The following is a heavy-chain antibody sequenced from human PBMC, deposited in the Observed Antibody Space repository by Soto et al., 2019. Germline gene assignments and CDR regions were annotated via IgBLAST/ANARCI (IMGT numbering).Heavy chain of an antibody. CDR3: AHGVTVVATIDY. D-gene: IGHD5-12*01. CDR2: INHSGSN. J-gene: IGHJ4*02. V-gene: IGHV4-34*01. Sequence: SETLSLTCTVSGGSISSYYWSWIRQPPGKGMEWIGEINHSGSNKYNPSLKSRVTISVDTSKNQFSLKLSSVTAADTAVYYCAHGVTVVATIDYWGQGTLVTVSS. CDR1: GGSISSYY.